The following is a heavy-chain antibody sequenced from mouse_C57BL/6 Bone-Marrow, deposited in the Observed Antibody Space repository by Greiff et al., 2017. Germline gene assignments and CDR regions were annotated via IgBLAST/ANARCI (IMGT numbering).Heavy chain of an antibody. CDR3: ARGYYGSSSWYFDV. Sequence: VQLQQSGAELVKPGASVKLSCTASGFNIKDYYMHWVKQRTEQGLEWIGRIDPEDGETKYAPKFQGKATLTADTSSNTAYLQLSSLTSEDTAVYYCARGYYGSSSWYFDVWGTGTTVTVSS. J-gene: IGHJ1*03. V-gene: IGHV14-2*01. D-gene: IGHD1-1*01. CDR1: GFNIKDYY. CDR2: IDPEDGET.